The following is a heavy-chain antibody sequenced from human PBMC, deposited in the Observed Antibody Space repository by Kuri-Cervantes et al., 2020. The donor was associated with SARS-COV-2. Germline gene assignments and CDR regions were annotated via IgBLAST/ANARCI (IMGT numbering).Heavy chain of an antibody. Sequence: ASVKVSCKASGYTFTGYYMHWVRQAPGQGLEWMGWINPNSGGTNYAQRFQGRVTMTRDTSISTAYMELSRLRSDDTAVYYCARAQPITMIVVVGSGDGHWGQGTLVTVSS. V-gene: IGHV1-2*02. D-gene: IGHD3-22*01. CDR1: GYTFTGYY. J-gene: IGHJ4*02. CDR3: ARAQPITMIVVVGSGDGH. CDR2: INPNSGGT.